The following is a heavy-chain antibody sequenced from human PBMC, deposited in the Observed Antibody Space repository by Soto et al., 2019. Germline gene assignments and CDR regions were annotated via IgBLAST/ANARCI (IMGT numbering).Heavy chain of an antibody. Sequence: QVQLVQSGAEVKKPGSSVKVSCKASGGTFSSYAISWVRQAPGQGLEWMGGIIPIFGTANYAQKFQGRVTIPADEATSTAYMELSSLRSEDTAVYYCVTWNYRSDYCGMDVWGQGTTGTVSS. CDR1: GGTFSSYA. D-gene: IGHD1-7*01. CDR2: IIPIFGTA. CDR3: VTWNYRSDYCGMDV. J-gene: IGHJ6*02. V-gene: IGHV1-69*01.